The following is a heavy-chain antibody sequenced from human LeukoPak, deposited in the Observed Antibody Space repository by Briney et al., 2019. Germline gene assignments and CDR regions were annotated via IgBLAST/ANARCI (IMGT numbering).Heavy chain of an antibody. Sequence: GGSLRLSCAASGFTFNNYAMSWVRQAPGKGLEWVSIITGSGGSTYYADSVKGRFSISRDNSKNTVYLQMNSLRAEDTGVYYCAKRGSWGQGTLVTVSS. CDR1: GFTFNNYA. CDR3: AKRGS. CDR2: ITGSGGST. V-gene: IGHV3-23*01. J-gene: IGHJ5*02.